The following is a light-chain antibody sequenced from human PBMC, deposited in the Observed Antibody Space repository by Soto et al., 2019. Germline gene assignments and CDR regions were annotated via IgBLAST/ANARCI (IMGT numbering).Light chain of an antibody. CDR3: QQANSFPPIT. CDR2: GAS. J-gene: IGKJ5*01. V-gene: IGKV1D-12*01. Sequence: DIQMTQSPSSVSASVGDRVTITCRSSQGVNSWLAWYQQKPGKAPQLLIYGASNLQSGVPSRFNGSGSGTDFTLTISSLQPEDFATYYCQQANSFPPITVGQVTRLEI. CDR1: QGVNSW.